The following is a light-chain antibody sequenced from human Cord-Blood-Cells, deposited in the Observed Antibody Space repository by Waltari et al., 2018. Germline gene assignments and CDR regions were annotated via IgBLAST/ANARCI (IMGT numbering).Light chain of an antibody. Sequence: QSVLTQPPSASGPPGQRVTISCSGSSPNIGSNYVYWYQQLPGTAPKLLIYRNQRPSGVPDRFSGSKSGTSASLAISGLRSEDEADYYCAAWDDSLSGRVFGGGTKLTVL. CDR1: SPNIGSNY. CDR2: RN. V-gene: IGLV1-47*01. J-gene: IGLJ3*02. CDR3: AAWDDSLSGRV.